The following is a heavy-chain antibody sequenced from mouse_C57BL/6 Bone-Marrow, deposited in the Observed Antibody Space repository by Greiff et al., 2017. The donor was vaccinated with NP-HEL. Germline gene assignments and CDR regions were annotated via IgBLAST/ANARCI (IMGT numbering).Heavy chain of an antibody. V-gene: IGHV5-16*01. J-gene: IGHJ3*01. CDR2: INYDGSST. Sequence: EVQVVESEGGLVQPGSSMKLSCTASGFTFSDYYMAWVRQVPEKGLEWVANINYDGSSTYYLDSLKSRFIISRDNAKNILYLQMSSLKSEDTATYYCARDGRAWTGFAYWGQGTLVTVSA. D-gene: IGHD3-1*01. CDR1: GFTFSDYY. CDR3: ARDGRAWTGFAY.